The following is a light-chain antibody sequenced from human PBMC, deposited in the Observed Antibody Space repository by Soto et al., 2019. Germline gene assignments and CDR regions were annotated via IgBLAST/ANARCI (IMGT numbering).Light chain of an antibody. V-gene: IGKV1-33*01. CDR3: QQYDNFPIT. CDR2: DAS. J-gene: IGKJ3*01. CDR1: QHISHY. Sequence: DIQMTQSPSSLSASVGDRVTITCQASQHISHYLNWYQQKPGEAPKLLIYDASNLKTGVPSRFSGGGSGTQFTFTISSLQPEDIAVYYCQQYDNFPITFGPGTKVDIK.